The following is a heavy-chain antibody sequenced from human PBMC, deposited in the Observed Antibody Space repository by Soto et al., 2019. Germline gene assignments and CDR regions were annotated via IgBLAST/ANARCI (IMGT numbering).Heavy chain of an antibody. V-gene: IGHV3-23*01. D-gene: IGHD6-6*01. Sequence: GGSLRLSCAASGFTFSSYAMSWVRQAPGKGLEWVSAISGSGGSTYYADSVKGRFTISRDNSKNTLYLQMNSLRAEDTAVYYCAKTRAARPSLEDYYFDYWGQGTLVTVSS. CDR2: ISGSGGST. J-gene: IGHJ4*02. CDR3: AKTRAARPSLEDYYFDY. CDR1: GFTFSSYA.